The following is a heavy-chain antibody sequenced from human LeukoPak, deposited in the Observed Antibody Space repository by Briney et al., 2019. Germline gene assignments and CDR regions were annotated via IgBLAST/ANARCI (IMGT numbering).Heavy chain of an antibody. J-gene: IGHJ4*02. CDR2: XWNSGIT. V-gene: IGHV3-9*01. Sequence: XWNSGITGYADSVKGRFTISRDNSKNTLYLQMNSLRAEDTAAYYCAKDLEWFGELFRYYFDYWGQGTLVTVSS. D-gene: IGHD3-10*01. CDR3: AKDLEWFGELFRYYFDY.